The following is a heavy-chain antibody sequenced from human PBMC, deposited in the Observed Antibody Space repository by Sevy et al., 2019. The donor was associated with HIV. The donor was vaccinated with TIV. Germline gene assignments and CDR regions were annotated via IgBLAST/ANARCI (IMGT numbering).Heavy chain of an antibody. Sequence: SETLSLTCTVSGDAISGYYWSWIRQPPGKGLEWIGYIYYSGSTNYNPSLKSRVTISEDTSKNQFSLKLTSVTAADTAVYYCVRPYSNYYYAMDVWGQGTTVTVSS. CDR2: IYYSGST. CDR1: GDAISGYY. V-gene: IGHV4-59*01. D-gene: IGHD1-26*01. J-gene: IGHJ6*02. CDR3: VRPYSNYYYAMDV.